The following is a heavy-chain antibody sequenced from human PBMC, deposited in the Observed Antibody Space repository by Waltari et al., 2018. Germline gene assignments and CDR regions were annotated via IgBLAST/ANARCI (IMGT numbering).Heavy chain of an antibody. J-gene: IGHJ4*02. CDR2: MSRIGGST. CDR3: AKGAMVQGPTSY. CDR1: GFTFSSYA. D-gene: IGHD3-10*01. V-gene: IGHV3-23*01. Sequence: EVQLLESGGGLVQPGGSLRLSCAASGFTFSSYALSWARRAPGKGLEWVSAMSRIGGSTYYADSVKCRFTISRDNSKNTLYLQMNSLRAEDTAVYYCAKGAMVQGPTSYWGQGTLVTVSS.